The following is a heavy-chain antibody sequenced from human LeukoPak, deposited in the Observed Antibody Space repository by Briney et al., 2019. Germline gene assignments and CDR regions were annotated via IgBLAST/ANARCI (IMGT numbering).Heavy chain of an antibody. CDR1: GFTVSSNS. CDR3: AKDFRRGGPFDY. Sequence: PGGSLRLSCTVSGFTVSSNSMSWVRQAPGKGLEWASFIYSGGSTQYSDSVKGRFTISRDNSKNTLYLQMNSLRAEDTAVYYCAKDFRRGGPFDYWGQGTLVTVSS. D-gene: IGHD3-16*01. V-gene: IGHV3-53*01. J-gene: IGHJ4*02. CDR2: IYSGGST.